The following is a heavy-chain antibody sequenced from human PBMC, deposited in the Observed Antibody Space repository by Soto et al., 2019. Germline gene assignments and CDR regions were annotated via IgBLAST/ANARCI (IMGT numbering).Heavy chain of an antibody. J-gene: IGHJ2*01. CDR1: GFTFRSYA. CDR2: ISGSGIST. V-gene: IGHV3-23*01. Sequence: DVQLLESGGGLVQPGGSLRLSCAASGFTFRSYAMSWVRQAPGKVLEWVSGISGSGISTHYADSVKGRFTVSRDNSKNTLYLQMNSLRAEDTAVYNCAKAPVGPDWYFDLWGRGTLVTVSS. CDR3: AKAPVGPDWYFDL.